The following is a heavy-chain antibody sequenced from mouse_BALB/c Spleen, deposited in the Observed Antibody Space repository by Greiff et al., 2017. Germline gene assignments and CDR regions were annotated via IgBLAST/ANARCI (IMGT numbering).Heavy chain of an antibody. CDR3: ASEGAY. CDR2: ISTYYGDA. V-gene: IGHV1S137*01. J-gene: IGHJ3*01. CDR1: GYTFTDYA. Sequence: QVQLQQSGAELVRPGVSVKISCKGSGYTFTDYAMHWVKQSHAKSLEWIGVISTYYGDASYNQKFKGKATMTVDKSSSTAYMELARLTSEDSAIYYCASEGAYWGQGTLVTVSA.